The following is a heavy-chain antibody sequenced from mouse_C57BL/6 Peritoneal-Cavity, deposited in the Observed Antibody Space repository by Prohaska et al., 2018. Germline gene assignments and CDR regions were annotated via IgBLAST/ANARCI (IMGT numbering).Heavy chain of an antibody. D-gene: IGHD2-5*01. CDR3: ARFSNYPGAMDY. V-gene: IGHV1-63*01. CDR2: VYPGGGYT. CDR1: GYTFTRYW. J-gene: IGHJ4*01. Sequence: QFKLPQFRDELVRLVTLVTMSCMASGYTFTRYWFDWSGQRRGHGIEWIGDVYPGGGYTNYNEKFKGKATLTAEKSYSTAYMQYSSLTSEDSAIYYCARFSNYPGAMDYWGKGTSVTVSS.